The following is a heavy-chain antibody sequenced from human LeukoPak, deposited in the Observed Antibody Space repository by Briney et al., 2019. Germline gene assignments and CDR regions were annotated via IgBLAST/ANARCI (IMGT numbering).Heavy chain of an antibody. CDR1: GGSFSGYY. J-gene: IGHJ4*02. CDR2: INHSGST. V-gene: IGHV4-34*01. CDR3: ARDSSGSLFDY. Sequence: PSETLSLTCAVYGGSFSGYYWSWIRQPPGKGLEWIGEINHSGSTNYNPSLKSRVTISVDTSKNQFSLKLSSVTAADTAVYYCARDSSGSLFDYWGQGTLVTVSS. D-gene: IGHD6-19*01.